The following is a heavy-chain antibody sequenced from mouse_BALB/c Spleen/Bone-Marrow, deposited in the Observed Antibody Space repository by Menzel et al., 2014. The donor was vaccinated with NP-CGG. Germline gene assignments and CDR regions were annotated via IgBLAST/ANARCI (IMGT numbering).Heavy chain of an antibody. J-gene: IGHJ3*01. D-gene: IGHD1-1*01. Sequence: VQLQQSGAELAKPGASVKMSCKASGYTFTSYWMHWVKQRPGQGLEWIGYINPCTGYTEYNQKFKDKATLTADKSSSTAYMQLSSLTSEDSAVYYCARGYYGSSIVYWGQGTLVTVSA. CDR2: INPCTGYT. CDR3: ARGYYGSSIVY. CDR1: GYTFTSYW. V-gene: IGHV1-7*01.